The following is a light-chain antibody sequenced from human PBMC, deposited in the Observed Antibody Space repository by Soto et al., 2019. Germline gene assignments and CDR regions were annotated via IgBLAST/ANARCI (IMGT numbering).Light chain of an antibody. CDR3: QQFDDSVT. CDR2: GAS. J-gene: IGKJ5*01. Sequence: EIVLTQSPCTLSLSPGERATLSCRASHSVSRTLLAWYQQQPGQAPRLLIFGASDRATGTPDRFSGSGSGTDFTLTISRLEPEDSAVYYCQQFDDSVTFGQGTRLEIK. CDR1: HSVSRTL. V-gene: IGKV3-20*01.